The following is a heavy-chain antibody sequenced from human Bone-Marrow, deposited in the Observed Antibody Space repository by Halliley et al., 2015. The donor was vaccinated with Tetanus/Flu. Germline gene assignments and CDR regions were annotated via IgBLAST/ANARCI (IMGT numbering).Heavy chain of an antibody. J-gene: IGHJ4*02. Sequence: YADFAKGRFSISRDNSKNTLSLQMNSLRPEDTALYFCAKGLRSGLLSLWGPSDSWGQGTRVTVST. D-gene: IGHD3-16*02. CDR3: AKGLRSGLLSLWGPSDS. V-gene: IGHV3-30-3*02.